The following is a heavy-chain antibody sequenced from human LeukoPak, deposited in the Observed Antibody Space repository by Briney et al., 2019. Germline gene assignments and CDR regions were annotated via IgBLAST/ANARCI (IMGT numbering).Heavy chain of an antibody. D-gene: IGHD3-22*01. V-gene: IGHV1-18*01. CDR3: ARAMYYDSSGSDAFDI. CDR2: ISAYNGNT. Sequence: ASVKVSCKASEYTFTSYDINWVRQATGQGLEWMGWISAYNGNTNYAQKLQGRVTMTTDTSTSTAYMELRGLRSDDTAVYYCARAMYYDSSGSDAFDIWGQGTMVTVSS. J-gene: IGHJ3*02. CDR1: EYTFTSYD.